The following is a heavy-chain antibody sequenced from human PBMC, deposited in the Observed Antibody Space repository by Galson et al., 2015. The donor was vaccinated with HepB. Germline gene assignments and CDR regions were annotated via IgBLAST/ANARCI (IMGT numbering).Heavy chain of an antibody. CDR1: GFTFSNAW. Sequence: SLRLSCAASGFTFSNAWMSWVRQAPGKGLEWVGRIKSKTDGGTTDYAAPVKGRFTISRDDSKNTLYLQMNSLKTEDAAVYYCTTEIVVVPAAILFGTTVTTVINDYWGQGTLVTVSS. V-gene: IGHV3-15*01. D-gene: IGHD2-2*02. J-gene: IGHJ4*02. CDR2: IKSKTDGGTT. CDR3: TTEIVVVPAAILFGTTVTTVINDY.